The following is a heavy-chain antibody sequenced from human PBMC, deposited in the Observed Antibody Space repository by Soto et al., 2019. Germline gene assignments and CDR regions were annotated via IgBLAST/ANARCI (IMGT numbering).Heavy chain of an antibody. D-gene: IGHD4-17*01. J-gene: IGHJ3*02. CDR3: ARGHEYGGTSDAFDI. CDR1: GGTFKTES. Sequence: QVRLVQSGAEVKKPGSSVKVSCKFSGGTFKTESINWLRQAPGQGLEWMGNILPAFGTADYAPTFQGRVTFTADQATTTAFMELSSLTSQDTAFYFCARGHEYGGTSDAFDIWGQGTLVTVSS. V-gene: IGHV1-69*13. CDR2: ILPAFGTA.